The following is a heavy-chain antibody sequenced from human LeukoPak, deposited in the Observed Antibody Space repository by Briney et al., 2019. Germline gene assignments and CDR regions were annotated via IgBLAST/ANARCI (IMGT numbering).Heavy chain of an antibody. J-gene: IGHJ4*02. D-gene: IGHD6-13*01. CDR2: ISSSSSYI. CDR1: GFTFSSYS. CDR3: ARDRRIAAAAPVDY. Sequence: GGSLRLSCAASGFTFSSYSMNWVRQAPGKGLEWVSSISSSSSYIYYADSVKGRFTISRDNAKNSLYLQMNSLRAEDTAVYYCARDRRIAAAAPVDYWGQGTLVTVSS. V-gene: IGHV3-21*01.